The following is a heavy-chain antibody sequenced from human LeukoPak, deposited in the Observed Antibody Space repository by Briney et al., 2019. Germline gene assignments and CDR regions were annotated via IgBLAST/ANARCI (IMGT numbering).Heavy chain of an antibody. CDR1: GYSISIGNH. V-gene: IGHV4-38-2*02. CDR3: ASLGGYQGGNFDY. Sequence: SETLSLTCTVSGYSISIGNHWGWIRQPPEKGLEWIGSIFPSGTPYYNPSLKSRVTISIDTSKNQFSLRLSSVTAADTAMYYYASLGGYQGGNFDYWGQGTLLTVSS. CDR2: IFPSGTP. J-gene: IGHJ4*02. D-gene: IGHD1-26*01.